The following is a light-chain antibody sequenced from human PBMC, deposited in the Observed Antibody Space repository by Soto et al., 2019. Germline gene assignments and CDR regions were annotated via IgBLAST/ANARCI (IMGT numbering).Light chain of an antibody. CDR2: NNN. J-gene: IGLJ2*01. CDR1: GSNIGYNS. V-gene: IGLV1-44*01. Sequence: QSVLTQPPSASGTPGQRVTISCSGGGSNIGYNSVNWYRQLPGTAPELLIYNNNQRPSGVPDRLSGSKSGTSASLAISGLQSEDEADYYCAGWDDSLNTVLFGGGTKLNVL. CDR3: AGWDDSLNTVL.